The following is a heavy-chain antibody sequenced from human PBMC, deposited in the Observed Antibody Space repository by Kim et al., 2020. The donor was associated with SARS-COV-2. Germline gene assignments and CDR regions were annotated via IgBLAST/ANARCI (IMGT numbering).Heavy chain of an antibody. CDR3: ARGTWGGGGWGYGSGQYNRCDP. V-gene: IGHV1-46*03. J-gene: IGHJ5*02. D-gene: IGHD3-10*01. CDR1: GYTFTSSH. CDR2: INPSGGST. Sequence: ASVKVSCKASGYTFTSSHIQWVRQAPGQGLEWMGIINPSGGSTIYAQKLQGRVTMTRDTSTGTVYMELSSLRSEDTPLYYCARGTWGGGGWGYGSGQYNRCDPWGQGTLVTVSS.